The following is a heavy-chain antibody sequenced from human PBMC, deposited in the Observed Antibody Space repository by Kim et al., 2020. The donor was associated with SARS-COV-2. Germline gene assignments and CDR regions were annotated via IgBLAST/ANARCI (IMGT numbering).Heavy chain of an antibody. Sequence: SETLSLTCAVFGGSISSYHWSWIRQAPGKGLEWVGYISPSGSPRYNPSLKSRISISLDTSKNEFSLKLDSVIAADTAVYYCAGGGQFYDILTGLGYWG. V-gene: IGHV4-59*01. CDR3: AGGGQFYDILTGLGY. CDR2: ISPSGSP. CDR1: GGSISSYH. D-gene: IGHD3-9*01. J-gene: IGHJ4*01.